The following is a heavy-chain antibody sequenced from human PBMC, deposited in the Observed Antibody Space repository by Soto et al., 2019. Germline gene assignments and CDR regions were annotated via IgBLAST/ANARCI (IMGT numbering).Heavy chain of an antibody. CDR2: ISPFNGHT. D-gene: IGHD6-13*01. Sequence: WIRQPPGKGLEWMGWISPFNGHTHYAQKFQGRVSLTTDTSTSTAFLELRSLTYEDTAVYYCAREPPRATAGLNYFDPWGQGTLVTVSS. V-gene: IGHV1-18*01. CDR3: AREPPRATAGLNYFDP. J-gene: IGHJ5*02.